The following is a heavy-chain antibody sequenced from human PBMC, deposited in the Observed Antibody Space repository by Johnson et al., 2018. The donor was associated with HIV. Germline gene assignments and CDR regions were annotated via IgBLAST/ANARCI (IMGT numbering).Heavy chain of an antibody. CDR3: AKGGDGYHGYGAFDI. J-gene: IGHJ3*02. CDR2: INWNGGRT. CDR1: GFTFDDYA. V-gene: IGHV3-20*04. D-gene: IGHD5-24*01. Sequence: VQLVESGGGVVQPGRSLRLSCAASGFTFDDYAMHWVRQAPGKGLEWVSDINWNGGRTGYADSVKGRFTISRDNAKKSLYLQMNSLRAEDTAVYYCAKGGDGYHGYGAFDIWGQGTMVTVSS.